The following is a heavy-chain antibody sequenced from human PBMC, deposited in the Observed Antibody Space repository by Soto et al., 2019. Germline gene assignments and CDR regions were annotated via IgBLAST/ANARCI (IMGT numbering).Heavy chain of an antibody. CDR2: VYYTGST. J-gene: IGHJ4*02. CDR1: GGSINSYY. V-gene: IGHV4-59*01. CDR3: ARYYCTSTTCFYFDY. D-gene: IGHD2-2*01. Sequence: SETLSLTCTVSGGSINSYYWSWIRQPPGKGLEWIGYVYYTGSTNYNPSLKSRVTISVDTSKNQFSLRLSSVTAANTAVYYCARYYCTSTTCFYFDYWGQGTLVTVSS.